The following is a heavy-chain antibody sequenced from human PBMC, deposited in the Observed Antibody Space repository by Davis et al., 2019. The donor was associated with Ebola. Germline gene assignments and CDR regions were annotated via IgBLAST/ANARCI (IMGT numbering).Heavy chain of an antibody. Sequence: MPSETLSLTCAVYGGSFSGYYWSWIRQPPGKGLEWIGEINHSGSTNYNPSLKSRVTISVDTSKNQFSLKLSSVTAADTAVYYCARRYRGTGYSSSWGQGTLVTVSS. J-gene: IGHJ5*02. D-gene: IGHD6-19*01. CDR2: INHSGST. CDR1: GGSFSGYY. CDR3: ARRYRGTGYSSS. V-gene: IGHV4-34*01.